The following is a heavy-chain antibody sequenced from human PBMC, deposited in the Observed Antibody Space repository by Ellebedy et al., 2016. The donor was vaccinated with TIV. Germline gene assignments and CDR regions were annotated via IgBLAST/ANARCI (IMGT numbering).Heavy chain of an antibody. Sequence: GESLKISCAASGFTFSDYTMNWVRQAPGKGLVWVSRINTDGTTTTYADSVKGRFTISRDNAKNTLYLQMNSLRAEDTAVYYCATNKDYIMGYWGQGTLVTVSS. CDR2: INTDGTTT. CDR1: GFTFSDYT. V-gene: IGHV3-74*01. J-gene: IGHJ4*02. D-gene: IGHD4-11*01. CDR3: ATNKDYIMGY.